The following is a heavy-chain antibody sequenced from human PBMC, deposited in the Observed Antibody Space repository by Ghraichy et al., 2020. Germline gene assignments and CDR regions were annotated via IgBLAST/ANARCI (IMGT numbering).Heavy chain of an antibody. CDR3: ARVGPSIAARPKQYYFDY. V-gene: IGHV4-30-4*01. CDR1: GGSISSGDYY. J-gene: IGHJ4*02. CDR2: IYYSGST. Sequence: SETLSLTCTVSGGSISSGDYYWSWIRQPPGKGLEWIGYIYYSGSTYYNPSLKSRVTISVDTSKNQFSLKLSSVTAADTAVYYCARVGPSIAARPKQYYFDYWGQGTLVTVSS. D-gene: IGHD6-6*01.